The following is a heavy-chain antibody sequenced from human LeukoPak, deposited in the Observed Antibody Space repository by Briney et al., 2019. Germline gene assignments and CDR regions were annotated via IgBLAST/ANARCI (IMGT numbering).Heavy chain of an antibody. V-gene: IGHV4-4*07. CDR3: AREEFLHEIDSSGYFVY. CDR2: VYSSGVG. CDR1: GGSITGYY. Sequence: PSETLSLTCTVSGGSITGYYWNWIRQPAGQGLEWLGRVYSSGVGNYNPSLTSRVTMSVDTSKNQFSLRLTSLTAADTAVYYCAREEFLHEIDSSGYFVYWGQGTLVTVSS. D-gene: IGHD3-22*01. J-gene: IGHJ4*02.